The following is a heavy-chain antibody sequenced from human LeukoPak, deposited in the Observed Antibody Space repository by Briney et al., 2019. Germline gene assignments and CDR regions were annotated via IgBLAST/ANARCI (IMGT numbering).Heavy chain of an antibody. CDR3: ARRTNGFYI. V-gene: IGHV4-61*02. CDR2: IYTSGGT. J-gene: IGHJ3*02. CDR1: GGSISSGYYY. Sequence: SETLSLTCTVSGGSISSGYYYWNWIRQPAGKGLEWIGRIYTSGGTNYNPSLKSRVTISLDTSKNQCSLKLTSVTAADTAVYYCARRTNGFYIWGQGTMVTVSS. D-gene: IGHD3/OR15-3a*01.